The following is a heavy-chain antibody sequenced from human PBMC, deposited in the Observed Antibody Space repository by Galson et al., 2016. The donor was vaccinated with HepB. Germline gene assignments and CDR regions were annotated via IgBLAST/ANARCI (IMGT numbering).Heavy chain of an antibody. CDR1: GDSISRGRYS. CDR2: INYSGNT. D-gene: IGHD3-10*01. V-gene: IGHV4-39*01. Sequence: SETLSLTCTVAGDSISRGRYSWAWIRQPPGKGLEWIGSINYSGNTYYSPSLKSRVSISVDTSKNQFSLKLSSVTAADTAVYYCARTGNFGELEDYWGQGTPGTGPS. CDR3: ARTGNFGELEDY. J-gene: IGHJ4*02.